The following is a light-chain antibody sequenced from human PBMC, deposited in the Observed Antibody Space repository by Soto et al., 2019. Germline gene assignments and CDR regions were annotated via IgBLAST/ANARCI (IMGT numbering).Light chain of an antibody. Sequence: DIQMTQSPSTLSASVGDRVTITCRASQSINSWLAWYQQKPGKAPKLLIYKASSLESGVPSRFSGSESGTDFTLTISSLQPDDFATYFCQQYDSYPWTFGQGTKVEIK. J-gene: IGKJ1*01. CDR3: QQYDSYPWT. V-gene: IGKV1-5*03. CDR2: KAS. CDR1: QSINSW.